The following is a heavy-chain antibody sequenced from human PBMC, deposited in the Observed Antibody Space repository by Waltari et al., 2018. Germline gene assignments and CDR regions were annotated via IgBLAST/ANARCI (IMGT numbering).Heavy chain of an antibody. CDR2: IMGTGNTA. CDR1: GFTFNSYA. V-gene: IGHV3-23*04. CDR3: AKVQGSGNYRFDF. D-gene: IGHD3-10*01. J-gene: IGHJ4*02. Sequence: EVQLVASGGDIVQPGGSLRLSCAASGFTFNSYAMSWVRQAPGKGPGWVSTIMGTGNTAYYADSVKGRFTVSRDNSKSTLYLQMSSLTAEDTAVYYCAKVQGSGNYRFDFWGQGTLVTVSS.